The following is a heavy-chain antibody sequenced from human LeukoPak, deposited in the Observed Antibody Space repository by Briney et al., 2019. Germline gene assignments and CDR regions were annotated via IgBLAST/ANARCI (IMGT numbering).Heavy chain of an antibody. CDR3: ARGGTMSRYYYYGMDV. Sequence: SVKVSCKASGGTFSSYAISWVRQAPGQGLEWMGGIIPIFGTANYAQKFQGRVTITADESTSTAYMELSSLRSEDAAVYYCARGGTMSRYYYYGMDVWGQGTTVTVSS. V-gene: IGHV1-69*13. D-gene: IGHD3-22*01. CDR2: IIPIFGTA. CDR1: GGTFSSYA. J-gene: IGHJ6*02.